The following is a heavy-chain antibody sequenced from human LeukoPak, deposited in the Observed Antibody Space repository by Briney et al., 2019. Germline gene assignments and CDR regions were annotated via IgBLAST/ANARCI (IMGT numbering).Heavy chain of an antibody. CDR1: GFTFSSYW. CDR2: INWNGGST. J-gene: IGHJ6*04. CDR3: AELGITMIGGV. Sequence: GGSLRLSCAASGFTFSSYWMHWVRQAPGKGLEWVSGINWNGGSTGYADSVKGRFTISRDNAKNSLYLQMNSLRAEDTAVYYCAELGITMIGGVWGKGTTVTISS. V-gene: IGHV3-20*04. D-gene: IGHD3-10*02.